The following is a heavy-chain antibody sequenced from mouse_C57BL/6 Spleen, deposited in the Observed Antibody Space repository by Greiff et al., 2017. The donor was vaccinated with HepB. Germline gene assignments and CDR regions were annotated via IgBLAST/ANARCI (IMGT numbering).Heavy chain of an antibody. CDR1: GFTFSSYA. CDR3: TRDKDATTRAMDY. Sequence: EVQLVESGEGLVKPGGSLKLSCAASGFTFSSYAMSWVRQTPEKRLEWVAYISSGGDYIYYADTVKGRFTISRDNARNTLYLQMSSLKSEDTAMYYCTRDKDATTRAMDYWGQVTSVTVSS. V-gene: IGHV5-9-1*02. CDR2: ISSGGDYI. J-gene: IGHJ4*01. D-gene: IGHD1-1*01.